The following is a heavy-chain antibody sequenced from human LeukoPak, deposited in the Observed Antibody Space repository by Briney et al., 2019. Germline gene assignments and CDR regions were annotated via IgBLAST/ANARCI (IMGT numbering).Heavy chain of an antibody. CDR1: GGSISSGDYY. J-gene: IGHJ6*03. D-gene: IGHD2-2*01. CDR3: ARVPAAPYYYYYYYMDV. CDR2: IYYSGST. Sequence: SETLSLTCTVSGGSISSGDYYWSWIRQPPGKGLEWSGSIYYSGSTYYNPSLKSRVTISVDTPKNQFSLKLSSVTAADTAVYYCARVPAAPYYYYYYYMDVWGKGTTVTVSS. V-gene: IGHV4-39*01.